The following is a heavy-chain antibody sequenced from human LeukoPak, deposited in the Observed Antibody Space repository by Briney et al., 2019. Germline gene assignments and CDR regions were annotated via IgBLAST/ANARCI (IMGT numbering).Heavy chain of an antibody. J-gene: IGHJ4*02. V-gene: IGHV4-39*07. Sequence: SETLSLTCTVSGGSISSSSYYWGWIRQPPGKGLEWIGSTYYSGSTYYNPSLKSRVTISVDTSKNQFSLKLSSVTAADTAVYYCARAETRGGDCYSFGYWGQGTLVTVSS. CDR3: ARAETRGGDCYSFGY. D-gene: IGHD2-21*02. CDR2: TYYSGST. CDR1: GGSISSSSYY.